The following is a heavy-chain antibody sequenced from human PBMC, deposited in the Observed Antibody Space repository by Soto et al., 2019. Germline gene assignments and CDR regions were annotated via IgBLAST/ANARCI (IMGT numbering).Heavy chain of an antibody. Sequence: GGSLRLSCAASGFNFSDYYMSWIRQAPGKGLEWVSYIDSRGRTISYADSVKGRFTISRDKAKNSLYLQMNSLRAEDTAVCYCARQAARNYFDFWGQGAPVTVSS. J-gene: IGHJ4*02. CDR2: IDSRGRTI. V-gene: IGHV3-11*01. CDR3: ARQAARNYFDF. CDR1: GFNFSDYY. D-gene: IGHD6-6*01.